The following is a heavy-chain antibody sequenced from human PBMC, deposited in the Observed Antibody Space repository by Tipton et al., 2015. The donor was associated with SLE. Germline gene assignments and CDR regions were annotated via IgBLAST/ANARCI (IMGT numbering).Heavy chain of an antibody. CDR2: IYTSGST. CDR3: ASSTSGDSSPNAFDI. Sequence: TLSLTCTVSGGSISSYYWSWIRQPPGKGLEWIGYIYTSGSTNYNPSLKSRVTISVDTSKNQFSLKLSSVTAADTAVYYCASSTSGDSSPNAFDIWGQGTMVTVSS. CDR1: GGSISSYY. V-gene: IGHV4-4*08. J-gene: IGHJ3*02. D-gene: IGHD6-19*01.